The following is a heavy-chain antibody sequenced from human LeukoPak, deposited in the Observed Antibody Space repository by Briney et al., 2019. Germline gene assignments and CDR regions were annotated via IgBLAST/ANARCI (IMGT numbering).Heavy chain of an antibody. J-gene: IGHJ3*02. CDR2: IKQDGSEK. V-gene: IGHV3-7*04. CDR3: ARETRWAFDI. Sequence: GGSLRLSCAASGSTFSSYWMTWVRQAPGKGLEWVANIKQDGSEKYNVDSVKGRFTISRDNAKNSLYLQMNSLRVEDTAVYYCARETRWAFDIWGQGTMVTVSS. CDR1: GSTFSSYW.